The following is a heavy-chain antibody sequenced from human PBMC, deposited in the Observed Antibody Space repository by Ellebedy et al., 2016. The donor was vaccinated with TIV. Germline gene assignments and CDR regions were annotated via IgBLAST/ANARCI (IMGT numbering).Heavy chain of an antibody. CDR2: ISGSGGST. D-gene: IGHD2-2*01. J-gene: IGHJ4*02. V-gene: IGHV3-23*01. Sequence: GESLKISXAASGFTFSSYAMSWVRQAPGKGLEWVSAISGSGGSTYYADSVKGRFTISRDNSKNTLYLQMNSLRAEDTAVYYCAKVGCSSTSCPPGYWGQGTLVTVSS. CDR1: GFTFSSYA. CDR3: AKVGCSSTSCPPGY.